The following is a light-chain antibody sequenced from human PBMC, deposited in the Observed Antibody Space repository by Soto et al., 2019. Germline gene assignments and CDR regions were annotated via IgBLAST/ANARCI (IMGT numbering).Light chain of an antibody. V-gene: IGKV1-39*01. CDR2: AAS. Sequence: DIQMTQSPSSLSASVGDRVTITCRASQSISSYLNWYQQKPGKAPKLLIYAASSLQSGVPSRCSGSGSGTDLPLTISSLQPDDFANYYCQQSYSTPPTFGQGTKVELK. CDR1: QSISSY. J-gene: IGKJ1*01. CDR3: QQSYSTPPT.